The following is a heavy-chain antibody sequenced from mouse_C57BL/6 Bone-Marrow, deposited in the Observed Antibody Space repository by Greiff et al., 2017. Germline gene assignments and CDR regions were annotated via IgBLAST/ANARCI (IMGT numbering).Heavy chain of an antibody. CDR1: GYTFTSYD. Sequence: QVHVKQSGPELVKPGASVKLSCKASGYTFTSYDINWVKQRPGQGLEWIGRIYPRDGSPKYNEKFKGKATLTVDTSSSTAYMELHSLTSEDSAVYFCASNYGNYDYWGKGTTLTVSS. D-gene: IGHD2-1*01. V-gene: IGHV1-85*01. CDR2: IYPRDGSP. J-gene: IGHJ2*01. CDR3: ASNYGNYDY.